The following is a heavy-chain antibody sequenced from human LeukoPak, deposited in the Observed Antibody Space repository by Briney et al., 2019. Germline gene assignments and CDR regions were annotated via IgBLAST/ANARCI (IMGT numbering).Heavy chain of an antibody. D-gene: IGHD2-21*02. Sequence: ASVKVSCKASGYTFTNYYIHCVRQAPGQGLEWMGIINPNGGGTNYAQKFQGRVTMTRDTSISTAYMELSRLRSDDTAVYYCVGRSARVTPPTAFDPWGQGTLVTVSS. V-gene: IGHV1-2*02. J-gene: IGHJ5*02. CDR3: VGRSARVTPPTAFDP. CDR2: INPNGGGT. CDR1: GYTFTNYY.